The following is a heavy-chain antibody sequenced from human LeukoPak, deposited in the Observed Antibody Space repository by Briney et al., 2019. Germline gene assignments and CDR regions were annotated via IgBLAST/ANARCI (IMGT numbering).Heavy chain of an antibody. CDR3: ATSDYDSRYYFDF. CDR1: GFTFSKYD. J-gene: IGHJ4*02. Sequence: GGSLRLACAASGFTFSKYDMSWVRQAPEKGLEWVASISGAGSSTNYADSVKGRFTISRDNSKNTLYLQMNSLRAEDTAVYYCATSDYDSRYYFDFWGQGSLVTVSS. CDR2: ISGAGSST. V-gene: IGHV3-23*01. D-gene: IGHD3-3*01.